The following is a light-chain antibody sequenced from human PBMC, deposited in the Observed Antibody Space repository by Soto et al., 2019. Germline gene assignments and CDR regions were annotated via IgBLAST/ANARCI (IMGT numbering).Light chain of an antibody. J-gene: IGKJ1*01. CDR2: KAS. CDR1: QSISSW. V-gene: IGKV1-5*03. CDR3: QQYNSYSPT. Sequence: IPKTHSPSILTASVGDRVTITSRASQSISSWLAWYQQKPGKAPKLLIYKASSLESGVPSRFSGSGSGTEFTLTVSSLQPDDFATYYCQQYNSYSPTFGQGTKVDVK.